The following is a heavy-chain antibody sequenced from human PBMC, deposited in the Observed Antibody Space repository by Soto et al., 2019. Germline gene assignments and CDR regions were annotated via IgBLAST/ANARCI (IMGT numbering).Heavy chain of an antibody. D-gene: IGHD5-18*01. J-gene: IGHJ6*02. Sequence: SETLSLTCTVSGGSISSSSYYWGWIRQPPGKGLEWIGSIYYSGSTYYNPSLKSRVTISVDTSKNQFSLKLSSVTAADTAVYYRARSRGYSHGRALGGYYGMDVWGQGTTVTASS. CDR3: ARSRGYSHGRALGGYYGMDV. CDR2: IYYSGST. CDR1: GGSISSSSYY. V-gene: IGHV4-39*01.